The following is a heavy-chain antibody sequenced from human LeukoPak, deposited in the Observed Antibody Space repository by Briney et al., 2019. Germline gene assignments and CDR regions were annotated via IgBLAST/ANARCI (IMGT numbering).Heavy chain of an antibody. CDR2: IHYSETT. CDR3: ARVDRGVTFDY. V-gene: IGHV4-39*02. J-gene: IGHJ4*02. D-gene: IGHD5-12*01. CDR1: GGSISISNYY. Sequence: SETLSLTCTVSGGSISISNYYWGWIRQPPGKGLEWIASIHYSETTYYNPSLKSRVTISVDTSKNHFSLKLSSVTAADTAVYYCARVDRGVTFDYWGQGTLVTVSS.